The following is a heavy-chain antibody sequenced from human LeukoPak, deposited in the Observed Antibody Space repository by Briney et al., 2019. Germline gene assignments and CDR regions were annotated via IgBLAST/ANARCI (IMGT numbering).Heavy chain of an antibody. D-gene: IGHD6-13*01. Sequence: TLSLTCAVYGGSFSGYYWSWIRQPPGKALEWLARIDWDDDKYYSTSLKTRLTISKDTSKNQVVLTMTNMDPVDTATYYCARIRIAAGYFDYWGQGTLVTVSS. V-gene: IGHV2-70*11. CDR2: IDWDDDK. J-gene: IGHJ4*02. CDR3: ARIRIAAGYFDY. CDR1: GGSFSGYY.